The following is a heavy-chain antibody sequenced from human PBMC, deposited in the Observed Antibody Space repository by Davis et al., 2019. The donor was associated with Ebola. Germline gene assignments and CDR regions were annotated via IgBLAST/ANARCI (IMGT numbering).Heavy chain of an antibody. Sequence: GGSLRLSCAASGFTFSSYAMHWVRQAPGKGLQWLALISFHGSDIYYADSVRGRFTISRDNSRNTLYLQMDSLRYEDSGVYYCARVYGDDIYYYYYMDVWGKGTTVTVSS. CDR1: GFTFSSYA. J-gene: IGHJ6*03. CDR2: ISFHGSDI. CDR3: ARVYGDDIYYYYYMDV. V-gene: IGHV3-30-3*01. D-gene: IGHD4-17*01.